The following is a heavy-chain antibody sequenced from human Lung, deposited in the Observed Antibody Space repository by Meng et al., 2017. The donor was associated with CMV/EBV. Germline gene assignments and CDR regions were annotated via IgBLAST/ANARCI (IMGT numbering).Heavy chain of an antibody. CDR2: ISGSGTTP. D-gene: IGHD1-1*01. Sequence: SGFPFIPGATGWVRLRPGTGLGLVSAISGSGTTPYYTDSVRDRRIISRDNSTNTLYLQMRRLRADDTAVYYCAKAPDQLPHYNWFHPWGPGTLVTVSS. CDR1: GFPFIPGA. J-gene: IGHJ5*02. CDR3: AKAPDQLPHYNWFHP. V-gene: IGHV3-23*01.